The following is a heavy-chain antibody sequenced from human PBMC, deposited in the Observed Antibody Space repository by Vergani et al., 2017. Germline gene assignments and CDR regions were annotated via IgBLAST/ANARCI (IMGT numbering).Heavy chain of an antibody. V-gene: IGHV3-11*01. CDR1: GFTFSDYY. Sequence: QVQLVESGGGLVKPGGSLRLSCAASGFTFSDYYMSWIRQAPGKGLEWVSYISSSGSTIYYADSVKGRFTISRDNAKNSLYLQMNSLRAEDTAVYYCAGRDPLTYYYDSSGYYVGDYWGQGTLVTVSS. CDR3: AGRDPLTYYYDSSGYYVGDY. D-gene: IGHD3-22*01. CDR2: ISSSGSTI. J-gene: IGHJ4*02.